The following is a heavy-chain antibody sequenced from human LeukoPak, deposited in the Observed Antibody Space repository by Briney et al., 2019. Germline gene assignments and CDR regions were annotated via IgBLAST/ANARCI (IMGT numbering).Heavy chain of an antibody. D-gene: IGHD5-18*01. V-gene: IGHV3-7*03. CDR2: IKQDGSEK. J-gene: IGHJ4*02. CDR1: GFTFSSYW. Sequence: GGSLRLSCAASGFTFSSYWMSWVRQAPGKGLEWVANIKQDGSEKYYVDSVKGRFTISRDDAKNSLYLQMNSLRAEDTAVYYCARDSADTAMVPFDYWGQGTLVTVSS. CDR3: ARDSADTAMVPFDY.